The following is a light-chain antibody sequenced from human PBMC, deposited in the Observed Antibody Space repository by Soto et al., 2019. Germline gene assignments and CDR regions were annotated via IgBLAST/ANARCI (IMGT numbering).Light chain of an antibody. Sequence: ETVMTQSPVTLSVSPGDTATLSCRASQRVSSHLAWYQQKPGQAPRLLIYAASTRATGIPVRFSGSGSETEFTLTIRSLQSEDFALYYCQQYGDSPQTFGPGTKVDIK. V-gene: IGKV3-15*01. CDR2: AAS. CDR1: QRVSSH. J-gene: IGKJ1*01. CDR3: QQYGDSPQT.